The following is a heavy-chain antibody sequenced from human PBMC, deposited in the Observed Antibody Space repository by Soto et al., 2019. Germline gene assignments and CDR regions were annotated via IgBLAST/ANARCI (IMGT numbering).Heavy chain of an antibody. D-gene: IGHD2-2*01. J-gene: IGHJ6*02. V-gene: IGHV1-69*01. Sequence: QVQLVQSGADVKKPGSSVKVSCKASGGTFGSYAISWVRQAPGQGPEWMGGIIPITGTANYAQKFQGRVTITADESTSTASMQLSSLRSEDTAVYYCARSQGSSTSLEIYYYYYYGMDVWGQGTTVTVSS. CDR1: GGTFGSYA. CDR2: IIPITGTA. CDR3: ARSQGSSTSLEIYYYYYYGMDV.